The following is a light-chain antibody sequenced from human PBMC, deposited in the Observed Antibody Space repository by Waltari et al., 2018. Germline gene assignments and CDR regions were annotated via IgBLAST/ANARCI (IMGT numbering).Light chain of an antibody. Sequence: DIVMTQSPDSLAVSLGERATINCKSSQSVLYSPNNKNYLAWYQQKPGQPPQLLIYCASTRESGVPDRFSGSGSGTDFTLTISSLQAEDVAVYYCHQYANSPWTFGQGTKVAVK. CDR3: HQYANSPWT. CDR1: QSVLYSPNNKNY. CDR2: CAS. J-gene: IGKJ1*01. V-gene: IGKV4-1*01.